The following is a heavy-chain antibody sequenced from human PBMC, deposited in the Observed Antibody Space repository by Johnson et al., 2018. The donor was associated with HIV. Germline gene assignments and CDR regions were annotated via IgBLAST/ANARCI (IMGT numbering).Heavy chain of an antibody. CDR3: ARECQYSYDSSGRTYDAFDI. CDR1: GFTFDDYG. D-gene: IGHD3-22*01. CDR2: INWNGGST. V-gene: IGHV3-20*04. J-gene: IGHJ3*02. Sequence: VQVVESGGGVVRPGGSLRLSCAASGFTFDDYGMSWVRQAPGKGLEWVSGINWNGGSTGYADSVKGRFTISRDNSKNTLYLQMNSLRAEDTAVYYCARECQYSYDSSGRTYDAFDIWGQGTMVTVYS.